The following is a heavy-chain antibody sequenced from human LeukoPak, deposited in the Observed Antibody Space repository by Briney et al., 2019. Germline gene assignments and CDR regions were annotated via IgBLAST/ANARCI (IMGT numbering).Heavy chain of an antibody. CDR2: IYTSGST. CDR3: ARYIPARPGFDY. V-gene: IGHV4-4*07. J-gene: IGHJ4*02. D-gene: IGHD6-6*01. Sequence: SETLSLACTVSGGSISGYYWSWIRQPAGKGLEWIGRIYTSGSTNYNPSLKSRVTMSVDTSKNQFSLKLSSVTVADTAVYYCARYIPARPGFDYWGQGTLVTVSS. CDR1: GGSISGYY.